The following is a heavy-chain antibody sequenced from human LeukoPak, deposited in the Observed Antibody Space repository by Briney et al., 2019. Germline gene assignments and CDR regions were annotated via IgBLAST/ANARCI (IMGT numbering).Heavy chain of an antibody. D-gene: IGHD3-9*01. J-gene: IGHJ3*02. V-gene: IGHV3-48*03. CDR2: ISSSGSTI. Sequence: GGSLRLSCTASGFTFGDYAMSWVRQAPGKGLEWVSYISSSGSTIYYADSGKGRFTISRDNAKNSLYLQMNSLRAEDTAVYYCASSFDWLWYDAFDIWGQGTMVTASS. CDR1: GFTFGDYA. CDR3: ASSFDWLWYDAFDI.